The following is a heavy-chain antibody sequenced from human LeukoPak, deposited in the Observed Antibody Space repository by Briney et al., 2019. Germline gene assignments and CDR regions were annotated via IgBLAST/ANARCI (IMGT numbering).Heavy chain of an antibody. D-gene: IGHD3-10*01. CDR3: ARALWSGPVYYGMDV. Sequence: GGSLRLSCAASGFTFSNYNFYWVRQAPGKGLEWVSSISSTSSYIYYADSMKGRFTISRDNAKNSLYLQMNSLRAEDTAVYYCARALWSGPVYYGMDVWGQGPTVTVSS. CDR1: GFTFSNYN. CDR2: ISSTSSYI. V-gene: IGHV3-21*01. J-gene: IGHJ6*02.